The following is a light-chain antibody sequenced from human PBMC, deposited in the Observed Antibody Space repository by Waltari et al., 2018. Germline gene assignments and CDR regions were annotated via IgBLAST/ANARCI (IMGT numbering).Light chain of an antibody. CDR1: SSDVGGYNY. CDR3: SSYISSDTLEL. Sequence: QSALTQPASVSGSPGQSITISCTGTSSDVGGYNYVYWYQQPQGKAPQRMIYDVSHRPSGVANRFSGPKSGNTASLTISELQAEDEAHYYCSSYISSDTLELFGGGTSLTV. J-gene: IGLJ2*01. V-gene: IGLV2-14*03. CDR2: DVS.